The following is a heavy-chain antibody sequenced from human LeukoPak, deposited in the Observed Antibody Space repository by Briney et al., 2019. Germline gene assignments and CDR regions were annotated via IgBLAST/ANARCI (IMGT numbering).Heavy chain of an antibody. V-gene: IGHV4-39*07. CDR3: ARAGTIWNPHT. CDR2: IHCSGST. CDR1: GGSISSGSYY. Sequence: PSETLSLTCTVSGGSISSGSYYWGWIRQPPGQGLEWIGSIHCSGSTYYNPSLKSRVTISVDTSKNQFSLNLSSGTAADTAVYYCARAGTIWNPHTWGQGTLVTVSS. J-gene: IGHJ5*02. D-gene: IGHD3-3*01.